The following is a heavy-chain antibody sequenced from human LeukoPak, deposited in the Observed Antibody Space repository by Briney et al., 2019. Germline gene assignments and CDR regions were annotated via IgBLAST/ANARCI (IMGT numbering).Heavy chain of an antibody. Sequence: GGFLRLSCAASGFTFSNYAMSWVRQAPEKGLEWILAISSSGGITKYVDSVQGRFTVSRDNSKNTLYLQMNSLRAEDTAVYYCAKSRTTVTTGFDSWGQGTLVTVSS. CDR2: ISSSGGIT. V-gene: IGHV3-23*01. D-gene: IGHD4-17*01. CDR3: AKSRTTVTTGFDS. CDR1: GFTFSNYA. J-gene: IGHJ4*02.